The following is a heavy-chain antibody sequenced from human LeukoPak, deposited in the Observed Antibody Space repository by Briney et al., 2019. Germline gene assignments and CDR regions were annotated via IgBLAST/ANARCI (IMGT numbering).Heavy chain of an antibody. J-gene: IGHJ4*02. CDR2: IYNDGGT. CDR1: GFTVSSNY. V-gene: IGHV3-53*01. CDR3: ARDLLNYSYYGSGKLGY. D-gene: IGHD3-10*01. Sequence: AGGSLRLSCAASGFTVSSNYMSWVRQGPGKGLEWVALIYNDGGTHYADSVKGRFTISRDNAKNSLYLQMNSLRAEDTAVYYCARDLLNYSYYGSGKLGYWGQGTLVTVSS.